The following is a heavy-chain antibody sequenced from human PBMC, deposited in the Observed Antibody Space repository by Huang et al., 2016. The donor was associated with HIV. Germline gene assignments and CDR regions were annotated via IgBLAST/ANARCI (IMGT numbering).Heavy chain of an antibody. Sequence: QVQLVESGGGVVQPGRSLRISCAASGFTFSSYGMHWVRQAPVKGLDGVAFISYDAKTKYYADSVKGRFSISRDNSKTTVYLQLNSLRLEDTAVYYCAKGGSAAAVLDFWGQGTMVTVSS. J-gene: IGHJ4*02. V-gene: IGHV3-30*18. CDR1: GFTFSSYG. CDR3: AKGGSAAAVLDF. D-gene: IGHD6-13*01. CDR2: ISYDAKTK.